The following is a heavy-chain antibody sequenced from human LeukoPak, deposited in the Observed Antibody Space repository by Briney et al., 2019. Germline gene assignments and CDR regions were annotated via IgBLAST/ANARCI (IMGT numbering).Heavy chain of an antibody. CDR2: ITDDGYNT. Sequence: GGSLRLSCAASGSTFSAFAMTWVRQAPGKGLEWVSTITDDGYNTYSAGSVKGRITFSRDNSKNTLSLQLRSLRAEDTAVYYCAKDLSYTSGASDHWGQGTLVTVSS. D-gene: IGHD6-19*01. V-gene: IGHV3-23*01. J-gene: IGHJ4*02. CDR3: AKDLSYTSGASDH. CDR1: GSTFSAFA.